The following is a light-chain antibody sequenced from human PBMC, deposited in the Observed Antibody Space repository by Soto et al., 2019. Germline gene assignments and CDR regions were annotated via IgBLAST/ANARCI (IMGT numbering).Light chain of an antibody. J-gene: IGKJ1*01. CDR3: QQYETYSWT. V-gene: IGKV1-5*03. CDR2: KSS. Sequence: DIQMTQSPSTLSASVGDRVTITCRASQSISSWLAWYQQKPGKAPKLVIYKSSSLESGVPSRFSGSGSGTEFTLTISSLQPDDFATYYCQQYETYSWTFGQGTKVDIK. CDR1: QSISSW.